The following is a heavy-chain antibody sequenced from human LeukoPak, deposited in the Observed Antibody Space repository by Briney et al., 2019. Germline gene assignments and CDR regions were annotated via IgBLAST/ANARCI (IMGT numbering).Heavy chain of an antibody. J-gene: IGHJ4*02. Sequence: SETLSLTCSVSGGSLNVYYWKWVRQSPGKGLEWIGSISYSGSTNYNRSLKSRVTISMDTSKNRFSLKVSSVIAADTAMYYCARGGSRSYTSSTLDYWGQGTLVTVST. V-gene: IGHV4-59*01. D-gene: IGHD6-6*01. CDR1: GGSLNVYY. CDR2: ISYSGST. CDR3: ARGGSRSYTSSTLDY.